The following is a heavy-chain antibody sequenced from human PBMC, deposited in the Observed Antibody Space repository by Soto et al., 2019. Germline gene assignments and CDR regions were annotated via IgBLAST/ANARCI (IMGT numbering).Heavy chain of an antibody. CDR3: AREVEVHTPVFGF. CDR1: GGTFNNYA. Sequence: QVQLVQSGAEVKRPGSSVKVSCKASGGTFNNYAINWVRQAPGQGLEWMGDISPMFGKANYAQKFQGRVKISADDSTATAYLELSSLRSEDSGLYYCAREVEVHTPVFGFWGQGSLVTVSS. V-gene: IGHV1-69*01. J-gene: IGHJ4*02. CDR2: ISPMFGKA.